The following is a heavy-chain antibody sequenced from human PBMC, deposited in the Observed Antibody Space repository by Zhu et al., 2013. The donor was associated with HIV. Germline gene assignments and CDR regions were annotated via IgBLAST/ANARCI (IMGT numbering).Heavy chain of an antibody. J-gene: IGHJ6*01. D-gene: IGHD3-22*01. CDR1: GGTFSSYA. Sequence: QVQLVQSGAEVKKPGSSVKVSCKASGGTFSSYAISWVRQAPGQGLEWMGGIIPIFGTANYAQKFQGRVTITADKSTSTAYMELSSLRSDDTAVYYCARVRDSSGYYPNYYYYGMDVVGTKGPRSPVSS. CDR2: IIPIFGTA. CDR3: ARVRDSSGYYPNYYYYGMDV. V-gene: IGHV1-69*06.